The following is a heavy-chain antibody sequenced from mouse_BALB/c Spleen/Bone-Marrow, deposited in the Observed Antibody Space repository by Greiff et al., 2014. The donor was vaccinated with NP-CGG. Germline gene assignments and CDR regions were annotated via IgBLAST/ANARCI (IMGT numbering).Heavy chain of an antibody. J-gene: IGHJ3*01. CDR1: GFSLTDYG. Sequence: VQVVESGPGLVAPSQSLSITCTVSGFSLTDYGVSWIRQPPGKGLEWLGVIWGVGTTYYNSAPKSRLSISKDNSKSRVFLKMNSLQTDDTAMYYCAKIYYDFDGFAHWGQGTLVTVSA. V-gene: IGHV2-6-5*01. CDR2: IWGVGTT. CDR3: AKIYYDFDGFAH. D-gene: IGHD2-4*01.